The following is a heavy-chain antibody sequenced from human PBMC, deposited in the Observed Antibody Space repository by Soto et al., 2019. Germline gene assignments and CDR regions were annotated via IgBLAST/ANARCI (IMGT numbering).Heavy chain of an antibody. J-gene: IGHJ4*02. CDR1: GDSITTNSYF. CDR2: IYYSGTT. CDR3: AREGRWGPPIYDRSGYYIDY. D-gene: IGHD3-22*01. Sequence: PSETLSLTCTVSGDSITTNSYFWAWIRQPPGKGLEWIGSIYYSGTTYYNPSLKSQVTISVDRSKNKFSLKLSFVTAADTAVYYCAREGRWGPPIYDRSGYYIDYWGQGTLVTVSS. V-gene: IGHV4-39*02.